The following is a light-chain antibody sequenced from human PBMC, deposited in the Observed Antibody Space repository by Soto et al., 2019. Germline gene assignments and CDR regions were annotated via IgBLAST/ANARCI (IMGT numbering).Light chain of an antibody. CDR2: AAS. CDR1: ESISRH. CDR3: QQSYTTLSIT. Sequence: DIQMTQSPSSLSASVGDRVTITCRASESISRHLNWYQQKPGKAPKLLIYAASSLQNGVPSRFRRGGPGTDFTLTISNLQPEDFATYYCQQSYTTLSITFGQGTRLEMK. J-gene: IGKJ5*01. V-gene: IGKV1-39*01.